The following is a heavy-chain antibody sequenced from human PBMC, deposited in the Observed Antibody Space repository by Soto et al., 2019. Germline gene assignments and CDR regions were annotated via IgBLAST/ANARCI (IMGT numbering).Heavy chain of an antibody. CDR3: ARHKVVVAATEADYYYYYMDV. Sequence: PGESLKISCKGSGYSFTSYWIGWVRQMPGKGLEWMGIIYPGDSDTRYSPSFQGQVTISADKSISTAYLQWSSLKASDTAMYYCARHKVVVAATEADYYYYYMDVWGKGTTDTVSS. D-gene: IGHD2-15*01. J-gene: IGHJ6*03. CDR1: GYSFTSYW. V-gene: IGHV5-51*01. CDR2: IYPGDSDT.